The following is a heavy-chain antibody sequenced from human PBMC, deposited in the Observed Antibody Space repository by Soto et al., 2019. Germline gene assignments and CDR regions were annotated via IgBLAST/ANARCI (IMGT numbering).Heavy chain of an antibody. V-gene: IGHV3-33*01. CDR2: IWYDGTQK. Sequence: GGSLRLSCEASGFTCNTYSMHWVRQPPGKGLEWLAAIWYDGTQKYYADSVKGRFIISRDNSKKTLYLEMNSLRAEDTAVYYCARAGGTTVTGLWHFDSWGQGTLVTVSS. D-gene: IGHD4-17*01. J-gene: IGHJ4*02. CDR3: ARAGGTTVTGLWHFDS. CDR1: GFTCNTYS.